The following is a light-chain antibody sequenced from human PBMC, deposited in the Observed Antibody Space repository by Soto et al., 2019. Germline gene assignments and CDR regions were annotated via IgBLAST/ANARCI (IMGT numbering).Light chain of an antibody. CDR1: QGISNY. J-gene: IGKJ3*01. Sequence: DIQMTQSPSSLSASVGDRVTITCRASQGISNYLAWYQQKPGKVPKLLIYAASTLQSGGPSRFSGSGSGTDFTLTISSLQPEDVATYYCQKYNSALPLFPFGPGTKVDIK. CDR2: AAS. CDR3: QKYNSALPLFP. V-gene: IGKV1-27*01.